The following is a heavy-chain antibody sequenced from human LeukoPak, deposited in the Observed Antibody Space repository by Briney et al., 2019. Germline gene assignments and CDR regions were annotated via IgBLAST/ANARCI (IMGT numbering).Heavy chain of an antibody. Sequence: PGGSLRLSCAASGFTFSSYSMNWVRQAPGKGLEWVSYISSSSSTIYYADSVKGRFTISRDNAKNSLYLQMNSLRAEDTAVYYCARDLRGVNYYDSSGPRFDPWGQGTLVTVSS. J-gene: IGHJ5*02. CDR2: ISSSSSTI. D-gene: IGHD3-22*01. V-gene: IGHV3-48*01. CDR3: ARDLRGVNYYDSSGPRFDP. CDR1: GFTFSSYS.